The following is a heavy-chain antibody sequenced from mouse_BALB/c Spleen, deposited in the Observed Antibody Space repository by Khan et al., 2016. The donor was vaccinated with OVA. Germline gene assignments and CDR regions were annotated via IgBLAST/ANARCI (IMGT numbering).Heavy chain of an antibody. D-gene: IGHD1-1*01. J-gene: IGHJ2*01. V-gene: IGHV3-2*02. CDR1: GYSITSDYA. CDR2: ISYSGNT. Sequence: VQLKQSGPGLVKPSQSLSLTCTVTGYSITSDYAWNWIRQFPGNKLEWMGFISYSGNTNYTPSLKSRISITRDTSKHQFFLQLNSVTTEDTATYYCARVYGGDFDYWGQGTTLTVSS. CDR3: ARVYGGDFDY.